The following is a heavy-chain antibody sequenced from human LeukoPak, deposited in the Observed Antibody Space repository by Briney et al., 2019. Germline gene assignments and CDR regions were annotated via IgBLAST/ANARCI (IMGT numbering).Heavy chain of an antibody. D-gene: IGHD6-19*01. CDR1: GFTFSSYG. V-gene: IGHV3-30*03. CDR3: AREGHIAVDAFDT. CDR2: ISYDGSNK. J-gene: IGHJ3*02. Sequence: PGRSLRLSCAASGFTFSSYGMHWVRQAPGKGLEWVAVISYDGSNKYYADSVKGRFTISRDNSKNTLDMQMNSLRAEDTAVYYWAREGHIAVDAFDTWGQGPMVTVSS.